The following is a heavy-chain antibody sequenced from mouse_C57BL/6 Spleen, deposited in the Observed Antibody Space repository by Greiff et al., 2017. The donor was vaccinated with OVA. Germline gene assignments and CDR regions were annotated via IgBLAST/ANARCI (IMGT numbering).Heavy chain of an antibody. J-gene: IGHJ2*01. CDR2: IHPNSGST. CDR1: GYTFTSYW. CDR3: ASLSTMVTNFDY. V-gene: IGHV1-64*01. D-gene: IGHD2-2*01. Sequence: QVQLQQPGAELVKPGASVKLSCKASGYTFTSYWMHWVKQRPGQGLEWIGMIHPNSGSTNYNEKFKSKATLTVDKSSSTAYMQLSSLTSEDSAVYYCASLSTMVTNFDYWGQGTTLTVSS.